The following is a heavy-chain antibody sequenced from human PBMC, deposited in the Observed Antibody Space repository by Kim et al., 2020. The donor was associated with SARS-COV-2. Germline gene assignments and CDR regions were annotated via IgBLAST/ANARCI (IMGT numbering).Heavy chain of an antibody. CDR3: ARKRWSSSTNWFDP. CDR1: GGSFSGYY. V-gene: IGHV4-34*01. Sequence: SETLSLTCAVYGGSFSGYYWSWIRQPPGKGLEWIGEINHSGSTNYNPSLKSRVTISVDTSKNQFSLKLSSVTAADTAVYYCARKRWSSSTNWFDPWGQGTLVTVSS. CDR2: INHSGST. D-gene: IGHD6-6*01. J-gene: IGHJ5*02.